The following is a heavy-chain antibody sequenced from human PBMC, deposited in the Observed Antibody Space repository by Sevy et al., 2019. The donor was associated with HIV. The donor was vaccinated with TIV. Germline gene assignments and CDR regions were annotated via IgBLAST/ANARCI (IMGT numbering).Heavy chain of an antibody. D-gene: IGHD3-10*01. CDR1: GGSFSGYY. CDR2: INHSGST. J-gene: IGHJ4*03. Sequence: SETLSLTCAVYGGSFSGYYWSWIRQPPGKGLEWIGEINHSGSTNYNPSLKSRVTISVDTSKNQFSLKLRSVTAADTAVYYCAGVGRLSYYYGSGTSPGEIDYWGQGTTVTVSS. V-gene: IGHV4-34*01. CDR3: AGVGRLSYYYGSGTSPGEIDY.